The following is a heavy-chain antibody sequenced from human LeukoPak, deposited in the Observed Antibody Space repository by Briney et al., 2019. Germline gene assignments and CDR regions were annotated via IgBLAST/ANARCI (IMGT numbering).Heavy chain of an antibody. CDR1: GGSISSSSYY. J-gene: IGHJ4*02. Sequence: PSETLSLTCTVSGGSISSSSYYWGWVRQPPGKGLEWIGSIYYSGSTNYNPSLKSRVTISVDTSKNQFSLKLSSVTAADTAVYYCASTESIAVAGGFDYWGQGTLVTVSS. CDR2: IYYSGST. V-gene: IGHV4-39*07. D-gene: IGHD6-19*01. CDR3: ASTESIAVAGGFDY.